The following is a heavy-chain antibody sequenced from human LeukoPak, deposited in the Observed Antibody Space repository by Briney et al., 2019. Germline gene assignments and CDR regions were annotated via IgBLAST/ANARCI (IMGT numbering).Heavy chain of an antibody. CDR1: GGSISSSSYY. Sequence: SETLSLTCTVSGGSISSSSYYWGWIRQPPGKGLEWIGSIYYSGSTYYNPSLKSRVTISVDTSKNQLSLKLSSVTAADTAVYYCASGAGIAVAGTPYHFDYWGQGTLVTVSS. CDR3: ASGAGIAVAGTPYHFDY. J-gene: IGHJ4*02. CDR2: IYYSGST. D-gene: IGHD6-19*01. V-gene: IGHV4-39*01.